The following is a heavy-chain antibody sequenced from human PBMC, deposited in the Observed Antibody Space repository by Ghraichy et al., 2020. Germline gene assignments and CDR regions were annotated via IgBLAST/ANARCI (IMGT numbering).Heavy chain of an antibody. CDR3: ARILVDCSSTSCYRRYYYYGMDV. CDR1: GFSLSTSGMC. J-gene: IGHJ6*02. V-gene: IGHV2-70*11. Sequence: SGPTLVKPTQTLTLTCTFSGFSLSTSGMCVSWIRQPPGKALEWLARIDWDDDKYYSTSLKTRLIISKDTSKNQVVLTMTNMDPVDTATYYCARILVDCSSTSCYRRYYYYGMDVWGQGTTVTVSS. D-gene: IGHD2-2*01. CDR2: IDWDDDK.